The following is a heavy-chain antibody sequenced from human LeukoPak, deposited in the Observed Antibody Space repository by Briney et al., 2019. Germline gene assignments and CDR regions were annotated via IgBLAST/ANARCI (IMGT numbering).Heavy chain of an antibody. V-gene: IGHV3-30*01. CDR2: ISYDGSNK. J-gene: IGHJ6*03. CDR3: ARGGAAAGLDEYYYYYYMDV. Sequence: GGSLRLSCAASGFTFSSYAMHWVRQAPGKGREGVAVISYDGSNKYYGDSVKGRFNISRDNSKNTLYLQMNSLRAEDTAVYYCARGGAAAGLDEYYYYYYMDVWGKGSTVTVSS. CDR1: GFTFSSYA. D-gene: IGHD6-13*01.